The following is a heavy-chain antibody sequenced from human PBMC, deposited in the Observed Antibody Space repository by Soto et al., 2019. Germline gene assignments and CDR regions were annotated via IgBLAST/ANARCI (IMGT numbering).Heavy chain of an antibody. D-gene: IGHD1-1*01. CDR3: ARVRGRHLVEY. J-gene: IGHJ4*02. CDR1: GGSISSYY. CDR2: IYYSGST. Sequence: SETLSLTCTVSGGSISSYYWSWIRQPPGKGLEWIGYIYYSGSTNYNPSLKSRVTISVDTSKNQFSLKLSSVTAADTAVYYCARVRGRHLVEYWGQGTLGTVSS. V-gene: IGHV4-59*01.